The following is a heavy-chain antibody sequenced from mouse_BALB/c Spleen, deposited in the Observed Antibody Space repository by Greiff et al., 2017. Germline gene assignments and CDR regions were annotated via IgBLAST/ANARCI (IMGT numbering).Heavy chain of an antibody. CDR2: IYPGSGST. CDR3: ARDGGLRRWFAY. D-gene: IGHD2-4*01. J-gene: IGHJ3*01. Sequence: QVTLKVSGPELVKPGASVKMSCKASGYTFTDYVISWVKQRTGQGLEWIGEIYPGSGSTYYNEKFKGKATLTADKSSNTAYMQLSSLTSEDSAVYFCARDGGLRRWFAYWGQGTLVTVSA. V-gene: IGHV1-77*01. CDR1: GYTFTDYV.